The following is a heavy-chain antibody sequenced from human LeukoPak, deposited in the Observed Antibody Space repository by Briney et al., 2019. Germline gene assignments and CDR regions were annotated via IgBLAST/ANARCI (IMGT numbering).Heavy chain of an antibody. J-gene: IGHJ4*02. CDR2: INPDSGGA. V-gene: IGHV1-2*02. CDR1: GYTFTGYY. CDR3: ARESNEVTTHY. D-gene: IGHD1-14*01. Sequence: ASVKVSCKASGYTFTGYYMHWVRQAPGQGLEWMGWINPDSGGATYAQNFQGRVTLNRDTSISTAYMELTRLRSDDTAVYYCARESNEVTTHYWGQGSLVTVSS.